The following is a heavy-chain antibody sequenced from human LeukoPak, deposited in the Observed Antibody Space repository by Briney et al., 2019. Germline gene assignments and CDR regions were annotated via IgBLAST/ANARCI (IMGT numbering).Heavy chain of an antibody. CDR1: VGAFSGYY. CDR2: INHSGST. V-gene: IGHV4-34*01. Sequence: SETLSLTCAVYVGAFSGYYWSWVRQPPGKGLEWIGEINHSGSTNYNSSLMRHFTISVATSKNHFFLKLSSVTAADTAVYYCARGRDAWKGGSYGMDVWGQGTTVTVSS. J-gene: IGHJ6*02. CDR3: ARGRDAWKGGSYGMDV. D-gene: IGHD3-16*01.